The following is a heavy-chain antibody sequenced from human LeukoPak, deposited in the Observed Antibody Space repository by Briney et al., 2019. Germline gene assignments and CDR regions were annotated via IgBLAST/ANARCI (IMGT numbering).Heavy chain of an antibody. V-gene: IGHV3-23*01. CDR1: GFTFSSYA. D-gene: IGHD3-3*01. J-gene: IGHJ6*02. CDR3: AKEDRNYDFWSGYSYYYYYGMDV. CDR2: ISGSGGST. Sequence: GGSLRLSCAASGFTFSSYAMSWVRQAPGKGPEWVSAISGSGGSTYYADSVKGRFTISRDNSKNTLYLQMNSLRAEDTAVYYCAKEDRNYDFWSGYSYYYYYGMDVWGQGTTVTVSS.